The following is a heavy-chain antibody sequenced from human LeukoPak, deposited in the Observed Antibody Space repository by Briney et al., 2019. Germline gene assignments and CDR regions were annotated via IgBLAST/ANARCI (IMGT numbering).Heavy chain of an antibody. D-gene: IGHD3-22*01. J-gene: IGHJ4*02. CDR3: ARDSSGYYRIDY. CDR2: VFHSGST. Sequence: SETLSLTCTVSGGSISSYYWSWIRQPPGKGLEWIGYVFHSGSTNYNPSLKSRVTISVGTSKNQFSLKLTSVTAADTAVYYCARDSSGYYRIDYWGQGTLVTVSS. CDR1: GGSISSYY. V-gene: IGHV4-59*08.